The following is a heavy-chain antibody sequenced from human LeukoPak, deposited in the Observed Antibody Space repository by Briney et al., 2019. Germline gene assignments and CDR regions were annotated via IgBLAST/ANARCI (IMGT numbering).Heavy chain of an antibody. CDR3: ARAVADDAFDI. J-gene: IGHJ3*02. D-gene: IGHD6-19*01. V-gene: IGHV1-69*04. CDR2: IIPIPGIA. Sequence: ASVKVSCKASGYTFTSYGISWVRQAPGQGLEWMGRIIPIPGIANYAQKFQGRVTITADKSTSTAYMELSSLRSEDTAVYYCARAVADDAFDIWGQGTMVTVSS. CDR1: GYTFTSYG.